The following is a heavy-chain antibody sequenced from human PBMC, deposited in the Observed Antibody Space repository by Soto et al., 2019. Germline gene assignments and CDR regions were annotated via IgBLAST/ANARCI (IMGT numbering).Heavy chain of an antibody. CDR3: ARSVAVPGAHIDY. J-gene: IGHJ4*02. Sequence: SXTLSLTCGVSGGAISGSYWSWIRQSPGKGLEWLGYVYYTGSTNYSPSLRSRVSISVDTSKNEFSLRLSSVTAADTAVYFCARSVAVPGAHIDYWGQGTQVTVSS. V-gene: IGHV4-59*01. CDR2: VYYTGST. D-gene: IGHD6-19*01. CDR1: GGAISGSY.